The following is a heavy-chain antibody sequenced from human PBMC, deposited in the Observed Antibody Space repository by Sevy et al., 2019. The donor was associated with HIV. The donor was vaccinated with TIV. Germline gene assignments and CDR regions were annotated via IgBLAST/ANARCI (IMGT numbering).Heavy chain of an antibody. CDR3: ARGRGVFGAVAINWFDP. CDR1: GFTFSKYW. D-gene: IGHD3-3*01. Sequence: GGSLRLSCEVSGFTFSKYWMHWVRQPPGKGLEWVSVIYSGGSTYYADSVKGRFTISRDNSKNTLYLQMNNLRADDTAVYYCARGRGVFGAVAINWFDPWGQGALVTVSS. J-gene: IGHJ5*02. V-gene: IGHV3-53*01. CDR2: IYSGGST.